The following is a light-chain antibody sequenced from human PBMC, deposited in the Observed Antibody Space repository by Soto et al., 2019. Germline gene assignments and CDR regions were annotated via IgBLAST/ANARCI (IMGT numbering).Light chain of an antibody. CDR3: QQYDDWPWT. CDR1: RNVGSK. V-gene: IGKV3-15*01. CDR2: GAS. J-gene: IGKJ1*01. Sequence: IVMTQSPATLSVSAGEIATLSFRASRNVGSKLAWYMQKPGQSPSLLISGASTRAADFPARFSGSGSGTEFILTISSLQSEDFAFYYCQQYDDWPWTFGQGTKVDIK.